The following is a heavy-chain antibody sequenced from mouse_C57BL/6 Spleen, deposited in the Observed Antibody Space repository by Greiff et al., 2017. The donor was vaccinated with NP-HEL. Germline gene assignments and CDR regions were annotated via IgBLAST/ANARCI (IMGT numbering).Heavy chain of an antibody. CDR3: ARCDGYYGYAMDY. CDR1: GYTFTSYW. D-gene: IGHD2-3*01. CDR2: IYPGSGST. J-gene: IGHJ4*01. Sequence: VQLQQSGAELVKPGASVKMSCKASGYTFTSYWITWVKQRPGQGLEWIGDIYPGSGSTNYNEKFKSKATLTVDTSSSTAYMQLSSLTSEDSAVYYCARCDGYYGYAMDYWGQGTSVTVSS. V-gene: IGHV1-55*01.